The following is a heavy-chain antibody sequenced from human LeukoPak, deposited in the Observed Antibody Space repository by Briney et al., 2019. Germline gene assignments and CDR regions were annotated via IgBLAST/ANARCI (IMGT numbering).Heavy chain of an antibody. CDR1: GFTFSSHW. CDR2: INSDGSNT. V-gene: IGHV3-74*01. D-gene: IGHD5-18*01. Sequence: PGGSLRLSCAASGFTFSSHWVHWVRQAPGKGLVWVSRINSDGSNTNYADSVKGRFTISRDNSKNTLYLQMNSLRAEDTAVYYCASKGGTAMLHWYFDLWGRGTLVTVSS. CDR3: ASKGGTAMLHWYFDL. J-gene: IGHJ2*01.